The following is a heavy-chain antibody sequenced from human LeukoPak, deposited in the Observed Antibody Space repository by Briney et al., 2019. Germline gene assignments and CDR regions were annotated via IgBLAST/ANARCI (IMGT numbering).Heavy chain of an antibody. CDR1: GFTFSSYA. CDR2: ISYDGSNK. D-gene: IGHD2-21*01. CDR3: AKDKGDSGGGGNYFDY. Sequence: GGSLRLSCAASGFTFSSYAMHWVRQAPGKGLEWVAVISYDGSNKYYADSVKGRFTISRDNSKNTLYLQMNTLRAEDTAVYYCAKDKGDSGGGGNYFDYWGQGTLVTVSS. V-gene: IGHV3-30-3*01. J-gene: IGHJ4*02.